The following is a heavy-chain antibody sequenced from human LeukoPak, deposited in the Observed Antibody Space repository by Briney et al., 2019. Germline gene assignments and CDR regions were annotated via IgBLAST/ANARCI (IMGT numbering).Heavy chain of an antibody. J-gene: IGHJ6*03. CDR2: INPNSGGT. Sequence: GASVKVSCKASGYTFTGYYMHWVRQAPGQGLEWMGWINPNSGGTNYAQKFQGRVTMTRDTSISTAYMELSRLRSDDTAVYYCARDQVNYYYYYMDVWGKGTTVTVSS. CDR1: GYTFTGYY. V-gene: IGHV1-2*02. CDR3: ARDQVNYYYYYMDV.